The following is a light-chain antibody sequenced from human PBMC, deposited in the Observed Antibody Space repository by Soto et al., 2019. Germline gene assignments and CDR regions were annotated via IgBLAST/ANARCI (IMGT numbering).Light chain of an antibody. Sequence: DIQMTQSPSSLSASVGDRVTITCRASQGISNYLAWYQQKPGKVPKLLIFGASALQSGVPSRFSGSGSGTDFALTISSLQPEDVATYYCQRYDSALWTFGQGTQVEIK. V-gene: IGKV1-27*01. CDR2: GAS. CDR3: QRYDSALWT. CDR1: QGISNY. J-gene: IGKJ1*01.